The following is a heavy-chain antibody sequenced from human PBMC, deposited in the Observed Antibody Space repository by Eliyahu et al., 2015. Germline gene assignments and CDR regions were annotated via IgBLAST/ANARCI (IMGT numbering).Heavy chain of an antibody. J-gene: IGHJ4*02. V-gene: IGHV3-9*01. CDR2: ISWNGGRT. CDR1: GSXFGDYS. D-gene: IGHD4-23*01. CDR3: AXEFDYGGNESPFDH. Sequence: EVQLVESGGDMVQPGRSLRISCVASGSXFGDYSMHWIRQAPGKGLPWVSVISWNGGRTVYADXLKGRFTISRDNAKDTLYLEMNSLMPEDTAWYYCAXEFDYGGNESPFDHWGQGTLVSVSS.